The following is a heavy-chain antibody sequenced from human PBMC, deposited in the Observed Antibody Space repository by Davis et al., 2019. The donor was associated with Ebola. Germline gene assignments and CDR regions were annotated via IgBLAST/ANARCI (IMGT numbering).Heavy chain of an antibody. CDR2: IHYTGST. V-gene: IGHV4-59*12. D-gene: IGHD1-26*01. J-gene: IGHJ4*02. CDR1: GGSLTHYY. Sequence: PSETLSLTCSVSGGSLTHYYWSWIRQPPGRGLEWIGYIHYTGSTNYNPSLKSRVTMSVDTSKKQFSLKMNSVTAADTAVYYCARVNEWVLSWAFEYWGQGNLVTVSS. CDR3: ARVNEWVLSWAFEY.